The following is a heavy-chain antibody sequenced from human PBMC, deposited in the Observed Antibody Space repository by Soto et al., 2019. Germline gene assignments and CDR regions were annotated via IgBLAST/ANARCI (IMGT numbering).Heavy chain of an antibody. CDR1: GGTFGSFA. D-gene: IGHD3-9*01. J-gene: IGHJ6*02. CDR3: ARHGDILTGHLGGGSGHHGLDV. CDR2: IIPMFGTA. Sequence: GASVKVSCKTSGGTFGSFAVSWVRQVPGQGLQWMGGIIPMFGTANYAQKFQGRVTITADDTTSTAYMEVSSLTTEDTAVYYCARHGDILTGHLGGGSGHHGLDVWGQGTTVTVSS. V-gene: IGHV1-69*13.